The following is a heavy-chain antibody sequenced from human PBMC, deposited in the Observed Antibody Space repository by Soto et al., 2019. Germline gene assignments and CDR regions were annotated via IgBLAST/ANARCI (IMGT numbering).Heavy chain of an antibody. V-gene: IGHV1-69*06. J-gene: IGHJ6*02. CDR3: ARDRSSTWRSAMDV. CDR1: GGTFNSHA. CDR2: IIPIFDTP. D-gene: IGHD6-13*01. Sequence: ASVKVSCKASGGTFNSHAISWVRQAPGQGVEWMGGIIPIFDTPNYAQKFHGRVTITADKSTSTAYMELSSLRYEDTAVYYCARDRSSTWRSAMDVWGQGPTVTVYS.